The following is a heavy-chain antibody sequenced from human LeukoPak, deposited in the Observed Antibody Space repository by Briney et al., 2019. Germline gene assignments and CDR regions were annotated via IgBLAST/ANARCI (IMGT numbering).Heavy chain of an antibody. CDR2: ISNTGGST. D-gene: IGHD3-10*01. CDR1: GFTFSSYS. Sequence: GGSLRLSCAASGFTFSSYSMNWVRQAPGKGLEWVSAISNTGGSTYYADSVKDRFTISRDNSKNTLYLQMNSLRAEDTAVYYCAKALYGELLAAPSDFWGQGTLVTVSS. V-gene: IGHV3-23*01. CDR3: AKALYGELLAAPSDF. J-gene: IGHJ4*02.